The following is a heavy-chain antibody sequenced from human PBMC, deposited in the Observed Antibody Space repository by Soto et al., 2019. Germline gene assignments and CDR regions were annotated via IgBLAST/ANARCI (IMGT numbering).Heavy chain of an antibody. CDR2: IIPILGIA. D-gene: IGHD6-6*01. Sequence: ASVKVSCKASGGTFSSYTISWVRQAPGQGLEWMGRIIPILGIANYAQKFQGRVTITADKSTSTAYMELSSLRSEDTAVYYCARDIGERSSSPDSARDYWGQGTLVTVSS. CDR1: GGTFSSYT. J-gene: IGHJ4*02. CDR3: ARDIGERSSSPDSARDY. V-gene: IGHV1-69*04.